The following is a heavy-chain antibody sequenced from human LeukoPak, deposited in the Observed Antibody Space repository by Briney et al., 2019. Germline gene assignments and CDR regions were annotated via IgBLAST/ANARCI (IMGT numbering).Heavy chain of an antibody. J-gene: IGHJ4*02. CDR1: GYSISTSYY. Sequence: SETLSVTCAVSGYSISTSYYWGWIRQPPGKGLEWIGTVHHSGYTYSNPSLKSRVTISLDTSKIQFSLQLSSVTAADTALYYCVRASNSGYYYFDYWGQGTLVTVSS. CDR3: VRASNSGYYYFDY. CDR2: VHHSGYT. D-gene: IGHD3-22*01. V-gene: IGHV4-38-2*01.